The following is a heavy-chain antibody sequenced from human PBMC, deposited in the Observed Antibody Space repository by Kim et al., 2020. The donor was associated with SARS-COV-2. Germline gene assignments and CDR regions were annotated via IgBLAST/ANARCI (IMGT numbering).Heavy chain of an antibody. J-gene: IGHJ4*02. Sequence: GGSLRLSCAASGFTFGDYAMHWVRQAPGKGLEWVSGISWNSGSIGYADSVKGRFTISRDNAKNSLYLHMNSLRAEDTALYYCAKASSTSCYTYCLFDYWGQGTLVTVSS. CDR1: GFTFGDYA. CDR2: ISWNSGSI. CDR3: AKASSTSCYTYCLFDY. D-gene: IGHD2-2*02. V-gene: IGHV3-9*01.